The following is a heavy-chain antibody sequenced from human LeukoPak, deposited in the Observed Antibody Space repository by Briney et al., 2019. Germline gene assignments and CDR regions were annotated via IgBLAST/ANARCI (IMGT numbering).Heavy chain of an antibody. CDR2: ISGSGGST. D-gene: IGHD3-16*01. J-gene: IGHJ4*02. CDR1: GFTFGSYA. V-gene: IGHV3-23*01. Sequence: GGSLRLSCAASGFTFGSYAMSWVRQAPGKGLEWVSAISGSGGSTYYADSVKGRFTLSRDNSKNTLYLQLNSLRAEDTAVYYCAKIGVETSLYWGQGTLVTVSS. CDR3: AKIGVETSLY.